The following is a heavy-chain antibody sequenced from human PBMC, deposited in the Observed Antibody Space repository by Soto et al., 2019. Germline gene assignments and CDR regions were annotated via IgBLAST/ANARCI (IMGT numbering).Heavy chain of an antibody. Sequence: GGSLRLSFAASGFSVSSDYMSWVRQSPGKGLEWVSLIYSGGDTYYADSVKGRFTISRDISSNTIYLHMTSLRADDTAIYYCTRAGSDPGNFYISNYYAMDVWGRGTTVTVSS. J-gene: IGHJ6*02. CDR3: TRAGSDPGNFYISNYYAMDV. CDR1: GFSVSSDY. CDR2: IYSGGDT. V-gene: IGHV3-53*01. D-gene: IGHD3-10*01.